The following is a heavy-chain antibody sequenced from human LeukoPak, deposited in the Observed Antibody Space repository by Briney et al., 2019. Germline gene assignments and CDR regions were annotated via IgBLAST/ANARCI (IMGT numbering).Heavy chain of an antibody. J-gene: IGHJ4*02. CDR2: ISGSGNGFSI. CDR3: VKDFGRIRGTPDS. CDR1: GFVFTIYT. D-gene: IGHD1-26*01. Sequence: GGSLRLSCSASGFVFTIYTMYWVRQAPGKGPEYVSTISGSGNGFSIYYADSVKGRFTISRDDSKSILYLQMNSLRSEDTAVYYCVKDFGRIRGTPDSWGQGTLVTVSS. V-gene: IGHV3-64D*06.